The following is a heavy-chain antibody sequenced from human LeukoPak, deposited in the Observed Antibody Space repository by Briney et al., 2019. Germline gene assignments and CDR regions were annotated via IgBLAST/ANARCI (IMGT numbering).Heavy chain of an antibody. V-gene: IGHV3-23*01. J-gene: IGHJ4*02. D-gene: IGHD6-19*01. CDR1: GFTFSSYA. Sequence: PGGPLRLSCAVSGFTFSSYAMSWVRQAPGKGLEWVSAISGSGGSTYYADSVKGRFTISRDNSKNTLYLQMNSLRAEDTAVYYCAKELDSSDLYYFDYWGQGTLVTVSS. CDR3: AKELDSSDLYYFDY. CDR2: ISGSGGST.